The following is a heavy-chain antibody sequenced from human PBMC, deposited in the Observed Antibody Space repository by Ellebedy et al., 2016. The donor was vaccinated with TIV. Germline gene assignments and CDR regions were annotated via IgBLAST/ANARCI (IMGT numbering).Heavy chain of an antibody. D-gene: IGHD1-26*01. V-gene: IGHV1-46*01. J-gene: IGHJ4*02. Sequence: ASVKVSXXASGYTFSNYYLHWVRQAPGQGLEWMGIITPSDDSTTYAQKFQGRVSMTRDTSTTIVYMELSSLRSEDTAVYYCARDRAGPGRYYGGYLDYWGQGTLVTVSS. CDR3: ARDRAGPGRYYGGYLDY. CDR1: GYTFSNYY. CDR2: ITPSDDST.